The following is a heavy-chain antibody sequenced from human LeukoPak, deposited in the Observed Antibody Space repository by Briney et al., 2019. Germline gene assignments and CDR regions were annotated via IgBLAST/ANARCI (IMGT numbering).Heavy chain of an antibody. CDR3: AKGVGYYGSGSYFGYFDY. CDR2: ISYDGSNK. V-gene: IGHV3-30*18. CDR1: GFTFSSYG. D-gene: IGHD3-10*01. Sequence: PGGSLRLSCAASGFTFSSYGMHWVRQAPGKGLEWVAVISYDGSNKYYADSVKGRFTISRDNSKNTLYLQMNSLRAEDTAVYYCAKGVGYYGSGSYFGYFDYWGQGTLVTVSS. J-gene: IGHJ4*02.